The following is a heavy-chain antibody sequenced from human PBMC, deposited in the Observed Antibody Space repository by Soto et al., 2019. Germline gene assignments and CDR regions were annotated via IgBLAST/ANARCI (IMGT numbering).Heavy chain of an antibody. CDR2: IIPIFGTA. CDR1: AGTFSSYA. V-gene: IGHV1-69*13. Sequence: GASVKVSCKASAGTFSSYAISWVRQAPGQGLEWMGGIIPIFGTANYAQKFQGRVTITADESTSTAYMELSSLRSEDTAVYYCAQITYYYDSSGYSDYWGQGTLVTVSS. D-gene: IGHD3-22*01. J-gene: IGHJ4*02. CDR3: AQITYYYDSSGYSDY.